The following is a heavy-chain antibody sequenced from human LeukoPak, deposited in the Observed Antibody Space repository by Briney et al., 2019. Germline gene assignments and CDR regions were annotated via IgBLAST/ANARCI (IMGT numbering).Heavy chain of an antibody. CDR2: MSGSGGST. CDR3: AKGNVVVVAEFDY. V-gene: IGHV3-23*01. J-gene: IGHJ4*02. D-gene: IGHD2-15*01. Sequence: PGGSLRLSCAASGFTFSSYAMSWVRQAPGKGLEWVSTMSGSGGSTYYADSVKGRFTISRDNSKNTLYLQMNSLRADDTAVYYCAKGNVVVVAEFDYWGQGTLVTVSS. CDR1: GFTFSSYA.